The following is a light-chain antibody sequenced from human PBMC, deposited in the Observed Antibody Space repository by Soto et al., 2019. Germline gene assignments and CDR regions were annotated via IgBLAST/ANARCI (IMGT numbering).Light chain of an antibody. Sequence: DIPMTQSPSSLSASVGDRVTITCRASQSISSYLNWYQQKPGKAPNLLIYAASSLQSGVPSRFSGSGSETDFTLTISSLQPEDFATYYCQQNYSPPPTFGGGTKVEIK. CDR3: QQNYSPPPT. CDR2: AAS. CDR1: QSISSY. V-gene: IGKV1-39*01. J-gene: IGKJ4*01.